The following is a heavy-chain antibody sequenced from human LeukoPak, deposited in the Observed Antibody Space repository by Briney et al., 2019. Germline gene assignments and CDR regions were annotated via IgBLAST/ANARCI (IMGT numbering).Heavy chain of an antibody. CDR1: GGSISGYY. D-gene: IGHD1-26*01. Sequence: TSETLSLTCTVSGGSISGYYWSWIRQPPGQGLEWIAYIHSNGYTNYNPSLKSPVTISVDTSKNQFSLKVTSVTAADTAMYYCTKREGPMSGSYDYFDPWGQGTLVTVS. V-gene: IGHV4-4*09. J-gene: IGHJ5*02. CDR3: TKREGPMSGSYDYFDP. CDR2: IHSNGYT.